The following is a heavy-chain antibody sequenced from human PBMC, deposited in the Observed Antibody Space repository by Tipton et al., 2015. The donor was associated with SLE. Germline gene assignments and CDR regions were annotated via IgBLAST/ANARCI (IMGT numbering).Heavy chain of an antibody. V-gene: IGHV4-59*11. CDR1: GVSIRRHY. Sequence: GSLRLSCTVSGVSIRRHYWSWIRLSPGKGLEWIVYTYNNDRTKYNPSLESRVTVSVDTSKNLLSLKLSSVTAADTAVYFCARFHLKSYYEFDSWGQGTLVTVSP. CDR2: TYNNDRT. CDR3: ARFHLKSYYEFDS. D-gene: IGHD1-26*01. J-gene: IGHJ5*01.